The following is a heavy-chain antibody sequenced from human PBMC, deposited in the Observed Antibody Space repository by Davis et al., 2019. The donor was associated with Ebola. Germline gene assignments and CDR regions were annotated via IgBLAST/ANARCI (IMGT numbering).Heavy chain of an antibody. Sequence: ASVKVSCKASGYTFTSYAMHWVRQAPGQRLEWMGWINAGNGNTKYSQKFQGRVTITRDTSASTAYMELSSLRSEDTAVYYCARDRRWLQKSHLDAFDIWGQGTMVTVSS. CDR3: ARDRRWLQKSHLDAFDI. D-gene: IGHD5-24*01. CDR1: GYTFTSYA. J-gene: IGHJ3*02. V-gene: IGHV1-3*01. CDR2: INAGNGNT.